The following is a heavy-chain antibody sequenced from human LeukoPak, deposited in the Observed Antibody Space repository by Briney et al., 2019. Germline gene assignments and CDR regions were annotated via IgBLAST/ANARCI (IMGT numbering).Heavy chain of an antibody. J-gene: IGHJ4*02. CDR1: GITLSNYG. CDR2: LSGSGGGT. V-gene: IGHV3-23*01. Sequence: GGSLRLSCAVSGITLSNYGMSWVRQAPGKGLEWVAGLSGSGGGTNYPDSVRGGFTISRDNPKNTLYLHMNSLRAEDTAVYFCAKRGVVIRVFLVGFHKEAYYFDSWGQGALVTVSS. D-gene: IGHD3-10*01. CDR3: AKRGVVIRVFLVGFHKEAYYFDS.